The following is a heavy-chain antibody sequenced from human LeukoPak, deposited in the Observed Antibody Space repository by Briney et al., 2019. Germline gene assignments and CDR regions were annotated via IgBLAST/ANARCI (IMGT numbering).Heavy chain of an antibody. V-gene: IGHV1-46*01. CDR1: GYTFTSYA. D-gene: IGHD3-22*01. Sequence: ASVKVSCKASGYTFTSYAMNWVRQAPGQGLEWMGLINPTGDSTGYAQKFQGRVTMTRDMSTSTDYLELSSLRSEDTAIYYCARDNSVDDNAXWFDXWXXXTLVTVS. J-gene: IGHJ5*01. CDR2: INPTGDST. CDR3: ARDNSVDDNAXWFDX.